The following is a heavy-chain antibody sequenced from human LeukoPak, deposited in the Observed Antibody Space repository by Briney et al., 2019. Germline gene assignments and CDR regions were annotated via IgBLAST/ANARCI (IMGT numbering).Heavy chain of an antibody. D-gene: IGHD3-22*01. CDR1: GGSISSYY. V-gene: IGHV4-59*08. J-gene: IGHJ5*02. CDR3: ARLSLFEDSSAWFDP. CDR2: IYYSGST. Sequence: SETLSLTCTVSGGSISSYYWSWIRQPPGKGLEWIGYIYYSGSTNYNPSLKSRVTISVDTSKNQFSLKLSSVTAADTAVYYCARLSLFEDSSAWFDPWGQGTLVTVSS.